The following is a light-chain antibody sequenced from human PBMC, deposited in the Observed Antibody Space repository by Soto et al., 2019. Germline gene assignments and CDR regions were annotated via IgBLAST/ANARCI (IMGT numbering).Light chain of an antibody. V-gene: IGLV3-21*04. Sequence: SYELTQPPSVSVAPGKTARIPCGGNNIGSKSVHWYQQKPGQAPVLVIYYDSDRPSGIPERFSGSNSGNTATLTISRVEAGDEADYYCQVWDSSSDHVVFGAGTKVTVL. CDR1: NIGSKS. CDR2: YDS. CDR3: QVWDSSSDHVV. J-gene: IGLJ2*01.